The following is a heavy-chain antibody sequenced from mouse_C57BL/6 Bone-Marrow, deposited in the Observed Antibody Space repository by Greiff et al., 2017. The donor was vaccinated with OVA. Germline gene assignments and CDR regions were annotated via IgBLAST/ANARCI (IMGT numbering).Heavy chain of an antibody. D-gene: IGHD1-1*01. CDR1: GFSLTSYG. Sequence: VQGVESGPGLVQPSQSLSITCTVSGFSLTSYGVHWVRQSPGKGLEWLGVIWRGGSTDYNAAFMSRLSITKDNSKSQVFFKMNSLQADDAAIYYCAKKGSSYVGYFDVWGTGTTVTGSS. CDR2: IWRGGST. CDR3: AKKGSSYVGYFDV. J-gene: IGHJ1*03. V-gene: IGHV2-5*01.